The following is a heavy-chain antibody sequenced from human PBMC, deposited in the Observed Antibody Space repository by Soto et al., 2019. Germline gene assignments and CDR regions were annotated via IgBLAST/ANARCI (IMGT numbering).Heavy chain of an antibody. CDR2: YYYGGIT. CDR1: CVSISNSSYY. V-gene: IGHV4-39*01. Sequence: QLQESGPGLVKPSETLSLTCTVSCVSISNSSYYWGWIRRPPGKGLEWIVTYYYGGITYYTPSLKRRVNSSVDTSKNQSPVEMTSVNAAGEAVYYCARQGSNWGQGTLVTVSS. J-gene: IGHJ4*02. CDR3: ARQGSN.